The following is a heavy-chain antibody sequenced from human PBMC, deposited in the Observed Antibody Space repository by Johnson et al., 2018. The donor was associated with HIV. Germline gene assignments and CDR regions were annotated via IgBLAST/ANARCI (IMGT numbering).Heavy chain of an antibody. CDR2: INWNGGST. Sequence: VQLVESGGGLVQPGRSLRLSCVASGFTFDDYGMSWVRQAPGKGLEWVSDINWNGGSTRYTDSVKGRFTISRDNAQRSFYLQMKTLRAEETALYYCASGGGSSVAFDIWGQGTMVTVSS. D-gene: IGHD1-26*01. J-gene: IGHJ3*02. V-gene: IGHV3-20*04. CDR1: GFTFDDYG. CDR3: ASGGGSSVAFDI.